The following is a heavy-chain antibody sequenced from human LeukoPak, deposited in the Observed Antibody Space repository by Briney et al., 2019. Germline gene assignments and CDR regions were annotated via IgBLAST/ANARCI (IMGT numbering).Heavy chain of an antibody. CDR3: ARHAHSSIAANIDY. CDR2: IYYSGST. Sequence: SETLSLTCTVSGGSISSSSYYWGRIRQPPGKGLEWIGSIYYSGSTFYNPSLKSRVTISLDTSKNQFSLRLTPVTAADTAVYYCARHAHSSIAANIDYWGQGTQVTVSS. V-gene: IGHV4-39*01. D-gene: IGHD6-6*01. CDR1: GGSISSSSYY. J-gene: IGHJ4*02.